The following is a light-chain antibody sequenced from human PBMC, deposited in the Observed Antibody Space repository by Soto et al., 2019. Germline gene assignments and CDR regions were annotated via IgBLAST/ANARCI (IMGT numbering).Light chain of an antibody. CDR3: QQLNNYPPIT. CDR2: SAS. J-gene: IGKJ5*01. CDR1: HDITSY. Sequence: IQLTQSPSSLSASVGDRVTISCRASHDITSYLAWYQQKPGKAPKLLIYSASTLQTGVPSRFSGSGSGTAFTLTISSLHPEDFATYFCQQLNNYPPITFGQGTRLEIK. V-gene: IGKV1-9*01.